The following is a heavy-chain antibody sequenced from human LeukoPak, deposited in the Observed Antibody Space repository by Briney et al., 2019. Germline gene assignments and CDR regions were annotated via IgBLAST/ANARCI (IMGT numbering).Heavy chain of an antibody. J-gene: IGHJ4*02. D-gene: IGHD6-19*01. CDR2: ISSNGGST. CDR1: GFTFSSYA. Sequence: GGSLRLSCSASGFTFSSYAMHWVRQAPGKGLEYVSAISSNGGSTYYADSVKGRFTISRDNSKDTLYLQMSSLRAEDTAVYYCVKDPAVAGTRYFDYWGQGTLVTVSS. V-gene: IGHV3-64D*09. CDR3: VKDPAVAGTRYFDY.